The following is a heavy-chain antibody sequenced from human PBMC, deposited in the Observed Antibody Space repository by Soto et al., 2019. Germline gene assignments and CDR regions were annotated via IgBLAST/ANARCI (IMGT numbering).Heavy chain of an antibody. CDR3: ATAGLPGTV. D-gene: IGHD1-1*01. Sequence: PGGSLRLSXAPSGFTFSSYEMNWVRQAPGKGLEWVSYISVSGTMIFYADAVKGRFTISRDNTKKILYLQMNSLRAEDTALYYCATAGLPGTVWGQGTTVTVSS. V-gene: IGHV3-48*03. CDR2: ISVSGTMI. J-gene: IGHJ6*02. CDR1: GFTFSSYE.